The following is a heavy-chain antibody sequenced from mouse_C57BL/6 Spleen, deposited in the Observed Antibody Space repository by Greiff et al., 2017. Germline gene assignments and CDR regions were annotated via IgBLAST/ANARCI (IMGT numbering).Heavy chain of an antibody. Sequence: DVKLQESGGGLVQPKGSLKLSCAASGFSFNTYAMNWVRQAPGKGLEWVARIRSKSNNYATYYADSVKDRFTISRDDSESMLYLQMNNLKTEDTAMYYCVGRGYDAGYWYFDVWGTGTTVTVSS. D-gene: IGHD2-2*01. J-gene: IGHJ1*03. CDR1: GFSFNTYA. CDR3: VGRGYDAGYWYFDV. CDR2: IRSKSNNYAT. V-gene: IGHV10-1*01.